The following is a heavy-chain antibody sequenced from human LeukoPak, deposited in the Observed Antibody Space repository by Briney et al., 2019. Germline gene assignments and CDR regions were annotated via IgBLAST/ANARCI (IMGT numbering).Heavy chain of an antibody. CDR3: ARGGGLDV. Sequence: GGSLRLSCAASGFTFRSYWMNWSRQAPGKGLEWVASINHNGNVNYYVDSVKVRFPISRDNAKNSLYLQMGNLRAEGTAVYFCARGGGLDVWGQGATVTVSS. V-gene: IGHV3-7*03. D-gene: IGHD3-16*01. CDR2: INHNGNVN. CDR1: GFTFRSYW. J-gene: IGHJ6*02.